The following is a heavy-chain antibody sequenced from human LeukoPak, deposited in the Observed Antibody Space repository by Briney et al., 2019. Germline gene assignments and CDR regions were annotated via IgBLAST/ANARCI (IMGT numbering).Heavy chain of an antibody. D-gene: IGHD6-13*01. J-gene: IGHJ5*02. V-gene: IGHV1-2*02. CDR2: INPNSGGT. CDR1: GYTFTSYY. CDR3: ARVPGIAAAGALNWFDP. Sequence: ASVKVSCKAFGYTFTSYYMHWVRQAPGQGLEWMGWINPNSGGTNYAQKFQGRVTMTRDTSISTAYMELSRLRSDDTAVYYCARVPGIAAAGALNWFDPWGQGTLVTVSS.